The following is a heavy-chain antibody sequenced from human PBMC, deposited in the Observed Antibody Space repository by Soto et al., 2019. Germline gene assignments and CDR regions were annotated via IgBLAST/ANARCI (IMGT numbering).Heavy chain of an antibody. CDR1: GYTFTSYY. J-gene: IGHJ6*02. V-gene: IGHV1-46*01. CDR2: INPSGGST. D-gene: IGHD2-21*02. Sequence: ASVKVSCKASGYTFTSYYMHWVRQAPGQGLEWMGIINPSGGSTSYAQKFQGRVTMTRDTSTSTVYMELSSLRSEDTAVYYCAGASGDGDYYYYGMDVWGQGTTVTVSS. CDR3: AGASGDGDYYYYGMDV.